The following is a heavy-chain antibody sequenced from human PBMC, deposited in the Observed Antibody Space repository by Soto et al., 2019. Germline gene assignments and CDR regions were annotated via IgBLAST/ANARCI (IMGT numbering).Heavy chain of an antibody. Sequence: GGSLRLSCAASGLSFSGYWMHWVRQTPGKGLMWVSRINSDGRSTSYADFVKGRFTISRDDVKNTLYLEMNSLRVEDTAVYYCARYPDWGGYSWFDPWGQGTLVTVSS. V-gene: IGHV3-74*01. D-gene: IGHD7-27*01. J-gene: IGHJ5*02. CDR3: ARYPDWGGYSWFDP. CDR1: GLSFSGYW. CDR2: INSDGRST.